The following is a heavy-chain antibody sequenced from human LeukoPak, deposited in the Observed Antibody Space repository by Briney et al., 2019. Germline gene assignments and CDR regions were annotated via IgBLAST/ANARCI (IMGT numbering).Heavy chain of an antibody. V-gene: IGHV1-69*13. J-gene: IGHJ4*02. CDR1: GGTFSSYA. CDR2: IIPIFGTA. Sequence: SVKVSCKASGGTFSSYAISWVRQAPGQGLEWMGGIIPIFGTANYAQKFQGRVTITADESTSTAYMELSSLRSEDTAVYYCGGGRPVAGTTADYWGQGTLVTVSS. D-gene: IGHD6-19*01. CDR3: GGGRPVAGTTADY.